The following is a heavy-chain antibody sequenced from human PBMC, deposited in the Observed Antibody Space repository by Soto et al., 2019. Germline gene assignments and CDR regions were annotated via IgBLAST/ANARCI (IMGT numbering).Heavy chain of an antibody. CDR3: AKYRTDDYDILGDGMDV. V-gene: IGHV3-23*01. J-gene: IGHJ6*02. Sequence: EVQLLESGGGLVQPGGSLRLSCAASGFTFSSYAMSWVRQAPGKGLEWVSAISGSGGSTYYADSVKGRFTISRDNSKNTLYLQMNSLRAEDTAVYYCAKYRTDDYDILGDGMDVWGQGTTVTVSS. CDR2: ISGSGGST. CDR1: GFTFSSYA. D-gene: IGHD3-9*01.